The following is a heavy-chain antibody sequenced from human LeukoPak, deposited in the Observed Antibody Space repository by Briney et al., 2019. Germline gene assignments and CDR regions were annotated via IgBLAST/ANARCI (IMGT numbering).Heavy chain of an antibody. V-gene: IGHV3-21*01. Sequence: GGSLSLSCAASGFTFSTYGMHWVRQAPGKGLEWVSSISTSSPYIYYADSVKGRFIISRDTARNSLYLQMNSLRAEDTAIYFCARDRRSAVIRDSKSDSWGQGTLVTVSS. CDR1: GFTFSTYG. D-gene: IGHD2-21*01. CDR3: ARDRRSAVIRDSKSDS. J-gene: IGHJ4*02. CDR2: ISTSSPYI.